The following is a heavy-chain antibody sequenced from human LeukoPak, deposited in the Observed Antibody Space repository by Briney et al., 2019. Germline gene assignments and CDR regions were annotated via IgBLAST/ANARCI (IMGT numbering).Heavy chain of an antibody. CDR2: FSGSGGST. J-gene: IGHJ4*02. V-gene: IGHV3-23*01. Sequence: PGGSLRLSCAASGFTFSSYAMSWVRQAPGKGLEWVSAFSGSGGSTYYADSVKGRFTTSRDNSKNTLYLQMNSLRAEDTAVYYCAKSPQVSTVTTYYFDYWGQGTLVTVSS. CDR3: AKSPQVSTVTTYYFDY. CDR1: GFTFSSYA. D-gene: IGHD4-17*01.